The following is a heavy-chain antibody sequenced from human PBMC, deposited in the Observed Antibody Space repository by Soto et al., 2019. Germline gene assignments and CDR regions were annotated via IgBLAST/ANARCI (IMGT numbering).Heavy chain of an antibody. CDR2: IIPIFGTA. Sequence: SVKLSCKASGGTFSSYAISWVRQAPGQGLEWMGGIIPIFGTANYAQKFQGRVTITADKSTSTAYMELSSLRSEDTAVYYCARDQSGYCSSTSFAICHYGLEVWWQGTTVTVFS. CDR1: GGTFSSYA. D-gene: IGHD2-2*01. CDR3: ARDQSGYCSSTSFAICHYGLEV. J-gene: IGHJ6*01. V-gene: IGHV1-69*06.